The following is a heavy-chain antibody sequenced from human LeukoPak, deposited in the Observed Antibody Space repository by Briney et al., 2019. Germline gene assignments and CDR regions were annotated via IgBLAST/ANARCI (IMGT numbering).Heavy chain of an antibody. Sequence: GASVKVSCKASGYTFTGYYMHWVRQAPGQGLEWMGWINPNSGGTNYAQKFQGRVTMTRDTSISTAYMELSRLRSDDTAVYYCARDIRGIAVAGITWGYWGQGTLVTASS. CDR1: GYTFTGYY. D-gene: IGHD6-19*01. CDR2: INPNSGGT. CDR3: ARDIRGIAVAGITWGY. V-gene: IGHV1-2*02. J-gene: IGHJ4*02.